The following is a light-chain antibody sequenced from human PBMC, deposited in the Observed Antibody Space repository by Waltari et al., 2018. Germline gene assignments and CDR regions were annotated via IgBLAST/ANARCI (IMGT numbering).Light chain of an antibody. CDR3: QQYNNWPLT. V-gene: IGKV3-15*01. J-gene: IGKJ4*01. CDR2: GAF. Sequence: EVVMTQSPATLSVSPGESATLACRASQGVSSHLPWYQQKPGQAPRLLIYGAFTRATGIPARFSGSGSGTEFTLTISSLQSEDFAVYYCQQYNNWPLTFGGGTKVEIE. CDR1: QGVSSH.